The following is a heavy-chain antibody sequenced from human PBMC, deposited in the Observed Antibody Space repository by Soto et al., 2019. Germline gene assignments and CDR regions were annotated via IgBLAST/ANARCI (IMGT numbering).Heavy chain of an antibody. Sequence: GGSLRLSCTGSGFDFGDYYMSWIRQAPGKGLEWVSYIDSGDGTTYYTDSVKGRFTISRDNAKKTVYLQMSSLRVEDTALYYCVRPYYSSSWFPFDRWGQGTLVTVSS. CDR3: VRPYYSSSWFPFDR. CDR1: GFDFGDYY. V-gene: IGHV3-11*01. J-gene: IGHJ4*02. CDR2: IDSGDGTT. D-gene: IGHD6-13*01.